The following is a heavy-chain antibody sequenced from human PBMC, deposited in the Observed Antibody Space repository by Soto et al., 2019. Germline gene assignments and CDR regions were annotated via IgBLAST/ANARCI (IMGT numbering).Heavy chain of an antibody. J-gene: IGHJ3*02. V-gene: IGHV3-21*01. CDR3: ARDRAYCGGDCSHEVTWNDAFDI. CDR2: ISSSSGYI. D-gene: IGHD2-21*02. Sequence: GGSLRLSCAASGFTFSSYSMNWVRQAPGKGLEWVSSISSSSGYIYYADSVKGRFTISRDNAKNSRYLQMNSLRAEDTAVYYCARDRAYCGGDCSHEVTWNDAFDIWGQGTMVTVSS. CDR1: GFTFSSYS.